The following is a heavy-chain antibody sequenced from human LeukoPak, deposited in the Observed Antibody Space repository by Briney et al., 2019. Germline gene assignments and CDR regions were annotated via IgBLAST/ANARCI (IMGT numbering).Heavy chain of an antibody. CDR2: ISSSGTTI. D-gene: IGHD2-15*01. CDR1: GVTFSSYE. J-gene: IGHJ5*02. V-gene: IGHV3-48*03. CDR3: ARVGVVVAATGNLWFDP. Sequence: PGGSLRLSCAASGVTFSSYEMNWGRQAPGEGLEGGSYISSSGTTIYYADSVKRRYTISRDNAKNSLYLQMNSLRAEDTAVYYCARVGVVVAATGNLWFDPWGQGTLVTVSS.